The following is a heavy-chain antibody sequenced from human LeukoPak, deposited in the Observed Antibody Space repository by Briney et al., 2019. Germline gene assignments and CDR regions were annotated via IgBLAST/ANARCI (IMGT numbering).Heavy chain of an antibody. J-gene: IGHJ5*02. Sequence: ASVKVSCKASGYTFTSYGISWVRQAPGQGLERMGWISAYNGNTNYAQKLQGRVTMTTDTSTSTAYMELRSLRSDDTAVYYCAREPWSYYDSSGYLDTWGQGTLVTVSS. CDR1: GYTFTSYG. CDR3: AREPWSYYDSSGYLDT. D-gene: IGHD3-22*01. V-gene: IGHV1-18*01. CDR2: ISAYNGNT.